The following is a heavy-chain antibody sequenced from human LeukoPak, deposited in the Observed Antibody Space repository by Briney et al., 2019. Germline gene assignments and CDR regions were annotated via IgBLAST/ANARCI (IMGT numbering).Heavy chain of an antibody. V-gene: IGHV1-2*04. CDR1: GYTFTGYY. CDR3: ARDLGGSGSYQGGNWFDP. J-gene: IGHJ5*02. D-gene: IGHD3-10*01. Sequence: ASVKVSCKASGYTFTGYYMHWVRQAPGQGLEWMGWINPNSGGTNYAQKFQGWVTMTRDTSISTAYMELSRLRSDDTAVYYCARDLGGSGSYQGGNWFDPWGQGTLVTVSS. CDR2: INPNSGGT.